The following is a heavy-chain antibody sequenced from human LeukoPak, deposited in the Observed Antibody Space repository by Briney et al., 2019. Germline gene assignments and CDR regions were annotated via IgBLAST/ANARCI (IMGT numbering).Heavy chain of an antibody. V-gene: IGHV1-69*05. CDR3: ARSPPYSSSLSFDY. Sequence: SVKVSCKASGCTFSSYAISWVRQAPAQGLEWMGRIIPIFGTANYAQKFQGRVTLTTDESTGTAYMELSSLRSEDTAVYYCARSPPYSSSLSFDYWGQGTLVTVSS. D-gene: IGHD6-13*01. CDR2: IIPIFGTA. CDR1: GCTFSSYA. J-gene: IGHJ4*02.